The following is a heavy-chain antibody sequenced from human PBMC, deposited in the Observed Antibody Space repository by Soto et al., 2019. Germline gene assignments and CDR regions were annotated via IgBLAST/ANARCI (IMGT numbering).Heavy chain of an antibody. D-gene: IGHD2-2*01. CDR1: GYTFTSYY. V-gene: IGHV1-46*03. CDR3: ARDRLGYCSSTSCTRRAFDI. CDR2: INPSGGST. Sequence: GASVKVSCKASGYTFTSYYMHWVRQAPGQGLEWMGIINPSGGSTSYAQKFQGRVTMTRDTSTSTVYMELSSLRSEDTAVYYCARDRLGYCSSTSCTRRAFDIWGQGTMVTVSS. J-gene: IGHJ3*02.